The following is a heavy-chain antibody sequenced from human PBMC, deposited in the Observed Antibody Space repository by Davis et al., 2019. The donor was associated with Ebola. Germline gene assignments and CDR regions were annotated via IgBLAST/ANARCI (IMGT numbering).Heavy chain of an antibody. CDR1: GYTFTSYG. CDR2: ISAYNGNT. Sequence: AASVKVSCKASGYTFTSYGISWVRQAPGQGLEWMGWISAYNGNTNYAQKLQGRVTMTTDKSTSTAYMELSSLRSEDTAVYYCASSGSWIAAAGTYFDYWGQGTLVTVSS. CDR3: ASSGSWIAAAGTYFDY. D-gene: IGHD6-13*01. V-gene: IGHV1-18*01. J-gene: IGHJ4*02.